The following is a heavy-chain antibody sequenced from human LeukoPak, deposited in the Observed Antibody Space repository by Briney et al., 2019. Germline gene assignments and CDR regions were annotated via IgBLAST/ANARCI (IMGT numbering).Heavy chain of an antibody. Sequence: GGSLRLSCAASGFTFSSYWVSWVRQAPGKGLEWVANIKQERGQEYYVDSVKGRFTISKDSAKSSLYLQMNSLRVEDTAMYYCASLDTAKQPLANHWGQGTLVTVSS. J-gene: IGHJ5*02. V-gene: IGHV3-7*03. CDR2: IKQERGQE. CDR3: ASLDTAKQPLANH. D-gene: IGHD5-18*01. CDR1: GFTFSSYW.